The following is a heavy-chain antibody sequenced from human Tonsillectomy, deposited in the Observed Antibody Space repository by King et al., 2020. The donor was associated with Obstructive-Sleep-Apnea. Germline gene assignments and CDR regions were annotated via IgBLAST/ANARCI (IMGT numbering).Heavy chain of an antibody. V-gene: IGHV3-30*02. CDR1: GFTFSNYG. Sequence: VQLVESGGGVVQPGRSLRLSCAASGFTFSNYGMHWVRQAPGKGLEWVAFIRYDGRNKYYGDSLKGRFTISRDNSKNTQYLQMNSLRPEDTAVYYCARGSYSSGWEGDYWGQGTLVIVSS. J-gene: IGHJ4*02. D-gene: IGHD6-19*01. CDR2: IRYDGRNK. CDR3: ARGSYSSGWEGDY.